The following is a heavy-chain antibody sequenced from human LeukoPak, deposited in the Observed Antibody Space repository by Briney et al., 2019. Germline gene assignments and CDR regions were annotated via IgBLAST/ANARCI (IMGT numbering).Heavy chain of an antibody. V-gene: IGHV3-23*01. CDR1: GFTFSSYA. CDR2: ISGSGGST. CDR3: AKARGSGYSYGAFDY. D-gene: IGHD5-18*01. J-gene: IGHJ4*02. Sequence: GGSPRLSCAASGFTFSSYAMSWVRQAPGKGLEWVSAISGSGGSTYYADSVKGRFTISRDNSKNTLYLQMNSLRAEDTAVYYCAKARGSGYSYGAFDYWGQGTLVTVSS.